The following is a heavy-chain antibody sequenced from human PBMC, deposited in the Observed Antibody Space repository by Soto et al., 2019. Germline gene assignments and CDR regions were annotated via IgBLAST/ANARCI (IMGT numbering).Heavy chain of an antibody. D-gene: IGHD2-21*01. V-gene: IGHV3-66*01. CDR3: ARAVYSVLTPVYYFDH. CDR1: GFTVSRNY. J-gene: IGHJ4*02. Sequence: EVQLVESGGGLVQPGESLRLSCAASGFTVSRNYMTWVRQAPGKGLEWVTIIYDGGSTYYADSVKGRYTISKDRSKNTLYLQMSNLRAEDTAVYYCARAVYSVLTPVYYFDHWGQGTLVTVSS. CDR2: IYDGGST.